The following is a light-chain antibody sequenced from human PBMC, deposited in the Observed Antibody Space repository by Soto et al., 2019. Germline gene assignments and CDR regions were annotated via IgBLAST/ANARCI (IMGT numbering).Light chain of an antibody. CDR3: TSYAGSNNLV. CDR1: SIDIGGYNY. J-gene: IGLJ3*02. Sequence: ALTQPPSASGSPGQSVTISCTGTSIDIGGYNYVSWYQQHPGKAPKLIIYEVSKRPSGVPDRFSGSKSGNTASLTVSGLQAEDEADYYCTSYAGSNNLVFXGGTKVTVL. CDR2: EVS. V-gene: IGLV2-8*01.